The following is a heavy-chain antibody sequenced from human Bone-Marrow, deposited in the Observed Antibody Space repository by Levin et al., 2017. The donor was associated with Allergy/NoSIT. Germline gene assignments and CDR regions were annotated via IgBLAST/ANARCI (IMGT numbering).Heavy chain of an antibody. V-gene: IGHV3-33*06. CDR1: GFSIRNYG. CDR3: AKDAWRPLWDYYAMEV. J-gene: IGHJ6*02. D-gene: IGHD3-10*01. CDR2: IWNNGNNK. Sequence: GGSLRLSCAASGFSIRNYGMHWVRQAPGKGLEWVAVIWNNGNNKDYADSVKGRFTISRDNSRNMVDLQMNSLRDADTAVYFCAKDAWRPLWDYYAMEVWGRGTTVTVS.